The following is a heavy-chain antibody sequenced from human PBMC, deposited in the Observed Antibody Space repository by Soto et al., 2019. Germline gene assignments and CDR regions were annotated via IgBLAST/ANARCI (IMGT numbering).Heavy chain of an antibody. CDR3: ARDDEYSGNGMDV. CDR2: ILNDGSNR. Sequence: QVQLVESGGDVVQPGRSLRLSCAASGFTFSNYGMHWVRQAPGKGLEWVAVILNDGSNRYHADSVKDRFTISRDNSKNMLYLQMNNLRAEDTALYYCARDDEYSGNGMDVWGQGTKVTVS. CDR1: GFTFSNYG. D-gene: IGHD3-10*01. J-gene: IGHJ6*02. V-gene: IGHV3-33*01.